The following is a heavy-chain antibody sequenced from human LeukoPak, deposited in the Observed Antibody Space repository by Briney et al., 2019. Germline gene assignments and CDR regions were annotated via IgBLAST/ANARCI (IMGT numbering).Heavy chain of an antibody. CDR2: IGGSGST. J-gene: IGHJ6*02. V-gene: IGHV3-23*01. CDR1: GFTFSSYA. D-gene: IGHD7-27*01. Sequence: GGSLRLSCAASGFTFSSYAMSWVRQAPGKGLEWVSAIGGSGSTYYADSVQGRFTISRDNSKNTLYLQMNSLRAEDTAVYYCAKDRLTGGYYYYGMDVWGQGTTVTVSS. CDR3: AKDRLTGGYYYYGMDV.